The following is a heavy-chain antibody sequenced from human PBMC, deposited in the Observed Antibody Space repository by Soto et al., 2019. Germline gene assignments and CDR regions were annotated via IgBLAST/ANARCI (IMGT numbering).Heavy chain of an antibody. J-gene: IGHJ6*02. CDR3: ATDSGYDYVWGSYRLVTPYYYYGMDV. V-gene: IGHV1-24*01. Sequence: ASVKVSCKVSGYTLTELSMHWVRQATGKGLEWMGGFDPEDGETIYAQKFQGRVTMTEDTSTDTAYMELSSLRSEDTAVYYCATDSGYDYVWGSYRLVTPYYYYGMDVWGQGTTVTVSS. CDR1: GYTLTELS. D-gene: IGHD3-16*02. CDR2: FDPEDGET.